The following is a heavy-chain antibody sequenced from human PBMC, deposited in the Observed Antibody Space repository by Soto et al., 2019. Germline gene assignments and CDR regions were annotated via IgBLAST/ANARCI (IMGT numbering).Heavy chain of an antibody. CDR2: IYSGGST. D-gene: IGHD2-2*01. CDR1: GFTVSSNY. Sequence: GGSLRLSCAASGFTVSSNYMSWVRQAPGKGLEWVSVIYSGGSTYYADSGKGGFTISRDNSKNRLYLQMNSLRTEDTAEYYCAREHHCSSTSCYPYYYYYMDVWGKGTTVTVSS. V-gene: IGHV3-66*01. CDR3: AREHHCSSTSCYPYYYYYMDV. J-gene: IGHJ6*03.